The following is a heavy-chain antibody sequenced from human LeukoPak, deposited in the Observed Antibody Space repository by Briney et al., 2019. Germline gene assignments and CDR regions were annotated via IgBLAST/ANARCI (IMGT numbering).Heavy chain of an antibody. V-gene: IGHV3-74*01. CDR2: INSDGSST. Sequence: PGGSLRLSCAASGFTFSSYWMPWVRQAPGKGLVWVLRINSDGSSTSYADSVKGRFTISRDNAKNTLYLQMNSLRAEDTAVYYCARGGDFWSGYYSWFDPWGQGTLVTVSS. CDR3: ARGGDFWSGYYSWFDP. J-gene: IGHJ5*02. D-gene: IGHD3-3*01. CDR1: GFTFSSYW.